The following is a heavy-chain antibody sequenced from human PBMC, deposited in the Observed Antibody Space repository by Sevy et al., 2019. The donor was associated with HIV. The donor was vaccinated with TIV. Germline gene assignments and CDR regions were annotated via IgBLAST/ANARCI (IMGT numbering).Heavy chain of an antibody. CDR1: GLAVSDNY. D-gene: IGHD3-10*01. Sequence: GGSLRLSCAASGLAVSDNYMNWVRQAPGKGLEWVSVIYSGGSTYYADSVKGRFTISRDNSKNTLYLQMNSLRAEDTAVYYCARYYGSGSPLDYWGQGTLVTVSS. V-gene: IGHV3-53*01. J-gene: IGHJ4*02. CDR2: IYSGGST. CDR3: ARYYGSGSPLDY.